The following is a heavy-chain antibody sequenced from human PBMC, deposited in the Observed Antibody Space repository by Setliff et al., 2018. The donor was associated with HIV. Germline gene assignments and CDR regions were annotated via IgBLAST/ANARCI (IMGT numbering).Heavy chain of an antibody. CDR1: GYTFTDYY. CDR2: INPNSGGT. J-gene: IGHJ1*01. D-gene: IGHD6-13*01. V-gene: IGHV1-2*02. CDR3: ATDPGYSSTWYSESFQH. Sequence: ASVKVSCKASGYTFTDYYMHWVRQAPGQGLEWMGWINPNSGGTNYAQKFQGRVTMTRDTSISTAYMELNSLRSDDTAMYYCATDPGYSSTWYSESFQHWGQGTVVTVSS.